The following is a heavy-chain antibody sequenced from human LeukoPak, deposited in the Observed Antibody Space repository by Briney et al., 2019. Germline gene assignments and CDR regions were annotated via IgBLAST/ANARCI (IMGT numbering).Heavy chain of an antibody. J-gene: IGHJ4*02. CDR3: AKDISATVTTGFDY. CDR2: ISSSGSTI. CDR1: GFTFSDYY. Sequence: PGGSLRLSCAASGFTFSDYYMSWIRQAPGKGLEWVSYISSSGSTIYYADSVKGRFTISRDNAKNSLYLQMNSLRAEDTALYYCAKDISATVTTGFDYWGQGTLVTVSS. D-gene: IGHD4-17*01. V-gene: IGHV3-11*01.